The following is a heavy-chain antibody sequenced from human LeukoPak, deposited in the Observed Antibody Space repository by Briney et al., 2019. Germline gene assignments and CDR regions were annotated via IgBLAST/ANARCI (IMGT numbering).Heavy chain of an antibody. V-gene: IGHV3-23*01. CDR1: GFNFNDAA. CDR2: IASSGRNT. D-gene: IGHD3-10*01. CDR3: ARVYGSGSYYNRWFDP. J-gene: IGHJ5*02. Sequence: GGSLRLSCAASGFNFNDAAMTWVRQAPGKGLEWVSLIASSGRNTYYTDSVRGRFTISRDNSKKTLSLQMNSLRAEDTAVYYCARVYGSGSYYNRWFDPWGQGTLVTVSS.